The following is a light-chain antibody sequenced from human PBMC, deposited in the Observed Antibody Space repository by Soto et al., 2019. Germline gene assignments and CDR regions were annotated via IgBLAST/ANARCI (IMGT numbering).Light chain of an antibody. CDR3: QQDGSSPWT. CDR1: QTIMSNY. CDR2: GAS. V-gene: IGKV3-20*01. J-gene: IGKJ1*01. Sequence: ETVLTQSPGTLSLSPGERATLSCRASQTIMSNYLAWYRQTPGQAPRLLIYGASNRATGIADRCSGSGSGTDFTLIISRLAPEDFSLYDGQQDGSSPWTFGQGTKVDIK.